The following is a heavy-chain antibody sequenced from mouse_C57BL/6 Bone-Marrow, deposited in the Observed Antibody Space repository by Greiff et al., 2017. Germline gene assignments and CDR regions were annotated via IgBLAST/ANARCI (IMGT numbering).Heavy chain of an antibody. V-gene: IGHV1-55*01. D-gene: IGHD2-4*01. J-gene: IGHJ4*01. CDR1: GYTFTSYW. CDR3: ERGVAIYYNYDVLLAMDY. Sequence: QVQLQQPGPELVKPGASVKMSCKASGYTFTSYWITWVKQRPGQGLEWIGDIYPGSGSTNYNEKFKSKATLTVDTSSSTAYMQLSSLTSEDSAVYYCERGVAIYYNYDVLLAMDYWGQGTSVTVSS. CDR2: IYPGSGST.